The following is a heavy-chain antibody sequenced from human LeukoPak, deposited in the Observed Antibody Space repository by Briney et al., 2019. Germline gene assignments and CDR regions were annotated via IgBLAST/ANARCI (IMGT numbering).Heavy chain of an antibody. Sequence: PSETLSLTCTVSGGSMSSFYWSWTRQPPGKGLEWIGYISYSGITNYNPSLNSRVTISLDTSKTQFSLKLDSVTAADTAVYYCARFRMDSRAFDIWGQGTMVTVSS. CDR3: ARFRMDSRAFDI. CDR2: ISYSGIT. CDR1: GGSMSSFY. D-gene: IGHD3-22*01. V-gene: IGHV4-59*08. J-gene: IGHJ3*02.